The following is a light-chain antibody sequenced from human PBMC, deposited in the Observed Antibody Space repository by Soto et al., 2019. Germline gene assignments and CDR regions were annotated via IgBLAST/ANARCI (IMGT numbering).Light chain of an antibody. CDR2: GTS. V-gene: IGKV3-20*01. CDR3: QKDCITSCT. CDR1: QSVSSSY. J-gene: IGKJ1*01. Sequence: EIVVTQSPGTLSLSPGERATLSCRASQSVSSSYLAWYQQKPGQAPRLLIYGTSSRATAIPDRFSGSGSGTDFTLTISRLEPEDFAVYYCQKDCITSCTLGQGTKVEIK.